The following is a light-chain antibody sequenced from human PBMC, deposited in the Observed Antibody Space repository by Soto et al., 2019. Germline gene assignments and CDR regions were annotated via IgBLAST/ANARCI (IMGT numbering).Light chain of an antibody. V-gene: IGKV3-20*01. CDR1: QSVSSF. CDR3: QQYGSSIT. J-gene: IGKJ5*01. CDR2: GAS. Sequence: EIVLTQSPATLSLSPGERATLSCGASQSVSSFLAWYQQKPGQAPRLLIYGASSRATGIPDRFSGSGSGTDFTLTISRLEPEDFAMFYCQQYGSSITFGQGRRLEIK.